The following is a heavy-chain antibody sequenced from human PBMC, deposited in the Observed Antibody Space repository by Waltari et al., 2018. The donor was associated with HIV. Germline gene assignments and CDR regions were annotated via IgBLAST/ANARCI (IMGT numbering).Heavy chain of an antibody. CDR3: AREGFCSTGVCSHYYGMDV. CDR2: ISTSNRYR. J-gene: IGHJ6*02. Sequence: EVQLVESGGGLVKRGGALRLSCPASGFTFSSSGMNWDRAAPGKGLEWLSSISTSNRYRYYADSLKGRFTISRDNTKNSLYLQMNSLRAEDTAVYYCAREGFCSTGVCSHYYGMDVWGQGTTVTVSS. D-gene: IGHD2-8*01. V-gene: IGHV3-21*01. CDR1: GFTFSSSG.